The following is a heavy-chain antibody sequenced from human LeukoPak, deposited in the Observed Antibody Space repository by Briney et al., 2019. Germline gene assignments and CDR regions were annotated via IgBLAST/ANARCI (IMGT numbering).Heavy chain of an antibody. Sequence: PGGSLRLSCAASGFTFSSYWVSWVRQAPGKGLEWVVNIKQDGSEKYYVDSVKGRFTISRDNAKNSLYLQMNSLRAEDTAVYYCARSPIDSSGYYYYYYYMDVWGKGTTVTVSS. CDR1: GFTFSSYW. CDR3: ARSPIDSSGYYYYYYYMDV. J-gene: IGHJ6*03. D-gene: IGHD3-22*01. CDR2: IKQDGSEK. V-gene: IGHV3-7*01.